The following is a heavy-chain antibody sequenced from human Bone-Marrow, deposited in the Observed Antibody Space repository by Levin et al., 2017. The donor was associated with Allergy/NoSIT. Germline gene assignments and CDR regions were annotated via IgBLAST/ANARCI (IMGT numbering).Heavy chain of an antibody. D-gene: IGHD6-19*01. J-gene: IGHJ3*01. Sequence: RGSGPTLVKPTHTLTLTCTFSGFSLGTTGMRVSWLRQPPGKALEWLARIDWDDERFYTPSMETRLTISKDPSKDQVVLTLTNVDPLDSATYYCARTTSMYNSAIRLTFDVWGQGTMVTVSS. V-gene: IGHV2-70*17. CDR3: ARTTSMYNSAIRLTFDV. CDR1: GFSLGTTGMR. CDR2: IDWDDER.